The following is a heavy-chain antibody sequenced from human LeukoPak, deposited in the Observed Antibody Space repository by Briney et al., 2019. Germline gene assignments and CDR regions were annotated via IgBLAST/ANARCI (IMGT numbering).Heavy chain of an antibody. CDR3: AGWSVGNNP. Sequence: RSGRSLRLSCAASGLTLSDYWMKWVRLGPGKGPGWVANLRPDGSQRKYVDSVKGRFTVSRDNAKKSLYLQMNGLEAEDTGVYYCAGWSVGNNPWGQGTLVTVSS. V-gene: IGHV3-7*01. J-gene: IGHJ1*01. CDR2: LRPDGSQR. CDR1: GLTLSDYW. D-gene: IGHD1/OR15-1a*01.